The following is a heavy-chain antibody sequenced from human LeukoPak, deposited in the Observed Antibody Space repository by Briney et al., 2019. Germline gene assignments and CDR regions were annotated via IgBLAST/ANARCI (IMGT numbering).Heavy chain of an antibody. CDR2: IYYSGST. CDR3: ASAITIHSGAFDI. J-gene: IGHJ3*02. Sequence: PSETLSLTCTVSGGSISSYYWSWIRQPPGKGLEWIGYIYYSGSTNYNPSLKSRVTISVDTSKNQFSLKLSSVTAADTAVYYCASAITIHSGAFDIWGQGTMVTVSS. CDR1: GGSISSYY. D-gene: IGHD3-9*01. V-gene: IGHV4-59*01.